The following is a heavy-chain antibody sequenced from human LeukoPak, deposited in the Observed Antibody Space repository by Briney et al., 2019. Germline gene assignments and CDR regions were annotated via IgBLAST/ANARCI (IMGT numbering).Heavy chain of an antibody. CDR3: ARRGGAFDI. CDR1: GGSISTTNYY. CDR2: VYYSGST. Sequence: SETLSLTCTVSGGSISTTNYYWGWIRQSPGKGLEWFGCVYYSGSTYYNPSLKSRVTISVDTSKNQFSLKLSSVTAADTAVYYCARRGGAFDIWGQGTMVTVSS. V-gene: IGHV4-39*07. D-gene: IGHD3-16*01. J-gene: IGHJ3*02.